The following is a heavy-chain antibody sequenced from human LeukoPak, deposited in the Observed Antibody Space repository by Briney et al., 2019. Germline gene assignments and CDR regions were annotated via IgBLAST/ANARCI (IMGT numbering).Heavy chain of an antibody. CDR2: INPNSGGT. D-gene: IGHD6-19*01. CDR1: GYTFTGYY. CDR3: ARDPQGAVAGTFLDY. J-gene: IGHJ4*02. Sequence: ASVKVSCKASGYTFTGYYMHWVRQAPGQGLEWMGWINPNSGGTNYAQKFQGRVTTTRDTSISTAYMELSRLRSDDTAVYYCARDPQGAVAGTFLDYWGQGTLVTVSS. V-gene: IGHV1-2*02.